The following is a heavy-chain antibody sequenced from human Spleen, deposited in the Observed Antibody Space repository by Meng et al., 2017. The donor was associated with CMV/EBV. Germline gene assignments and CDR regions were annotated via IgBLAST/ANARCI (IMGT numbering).Heavy chain of an antibody. J-gene: IGHJ1*01. CDR3: SRGGPSAAAGRGRFQH. CDR2: IIPILRSP. CDR1: GVTFNTLG. V-gene: IGHV1-69*19. D-gene: IGHD6-13*01. Sequence: SGVTFNTLGLSLLRQAPGTALEWLGAIIPILRSPVYAQRFQGRLHITANLSTTTAYMALNILTSDDTATYYCSRGGPSAAAGRGRFQHWGQGTLVTVSS.